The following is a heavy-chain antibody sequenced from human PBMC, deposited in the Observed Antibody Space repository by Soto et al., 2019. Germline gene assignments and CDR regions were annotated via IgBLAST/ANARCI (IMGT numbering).Heavy chain of an antibody. V-gene: IGHV3-7*04. CDR2: IMEDGSEK. D-gene: IGHD2-2*01. CDR1: GFTFRKYW. CDR3: TRNQLLALPGYYYGMDV. J-gene: IGHJ6*02. Sequence: EVQLVESGGGLVQPGGSLRLSCAASGFTFRKYWMSWVRQAPGKGLEWVANIMEDGSEKYYVDSVKGRFTISRDNARNSLYLQMNSLRVEDTAVYYCTRNQLLALPGYYYGMDVWGQGTTVTVSS.